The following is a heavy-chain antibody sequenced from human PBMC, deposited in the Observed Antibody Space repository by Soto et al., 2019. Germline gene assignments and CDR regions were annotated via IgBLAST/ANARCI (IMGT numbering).Heavy chain of an antibody. CDR1: GGTFSSYA. V-gene: IGHV1-69*12. J-gene: IGHJ4*02. CDR3: ARLPVADLYRDY. CDR2: IIPIFGTA. D-gene: IGHD6-19*01. Sequence: QVQLVQSGAEVKKPGSSVKVSCKASGGTFSSYAISWVRQAPGQGLEWMGGIIPIFGTANYAQKFQGRVTITADEYTSTASMELSRLRSEDTAVYYCARLPVADLYRDYWGQGTLVTVSS.